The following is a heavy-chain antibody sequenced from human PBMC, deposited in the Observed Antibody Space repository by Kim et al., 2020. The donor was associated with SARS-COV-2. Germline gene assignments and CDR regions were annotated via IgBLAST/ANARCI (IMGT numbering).Heavy chain of an antibody. CDR1: GGSISSYY. V-gene: IGHV4-59*01. CDR2: IYYSGST. Sequence: SETLSLTCTVSGGSISSYYWSWIRQPPGKGLEWIGYIYYSGSTNYNPSLKSRVTISVDTSKNQFSLKLSSVTAADTTVYYCARVRAETTLYYYYYYGMDVWGQGTTVTVSS. D-gene: IGHD3-10*01. J-gene: IGHJ6*02. CDR3: ARVRAETTLYYYYYYGMDV.